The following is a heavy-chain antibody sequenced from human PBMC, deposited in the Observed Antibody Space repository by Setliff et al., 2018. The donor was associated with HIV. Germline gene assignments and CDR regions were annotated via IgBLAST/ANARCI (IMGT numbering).Heavy chain of an antibody. CDR3: ARTPQVVVVVAATRPYYYYYMDV. D-gene: IGHD2-15*01. J-gene: IGHJ6*03. Sequence: SETLSLTCTVSGGSISSGGYYWSWIRQHPGMGLEWIGYIYYSGSTYFNPSLKSRVTISVDTSENQFSLKLSSVTAADTAVYYCARTPQVVVVVAATRPYYYYYMDVWGKGTTVTVSS. CDR1: GGSISSGGYY. V-gene: IGHV4-31*03. CDR2: IYYSGST.